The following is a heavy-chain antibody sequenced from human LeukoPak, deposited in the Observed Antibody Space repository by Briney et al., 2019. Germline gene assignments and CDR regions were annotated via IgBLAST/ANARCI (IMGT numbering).Heavy chain of an antibody. CDR2: INWNGGST. CDR1: GYTFDDYG. J-gene: IGHJ4*02. Sequence: PGGSLRLSCADSGYTFDDYGMSWVGQAPEKGVERVSGINWNGGSTDYADAVKGGFTISRHNAKNSLYLQMNSLRAEDTALYYCARRGGIFKYSSGWYPAYYFDYWGQGTLVTVSS. CDR3: ARRGGIFKYSSGWYPAYYFDY. V-gene: IGHV3-20*04. D-gene: IGHD6-19*01.